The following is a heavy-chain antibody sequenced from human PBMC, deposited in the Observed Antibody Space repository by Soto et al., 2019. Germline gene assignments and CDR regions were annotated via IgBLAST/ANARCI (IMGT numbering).Heavy chain of an antibody. J-gene: IGHJ5*02. CDR2: IYSGGST. CDR3: ARVAHGVFENWFDP. V-gene: IGHV3-66*01. Sequence: EVQLVESGGGLVQPGGSLRLSCAASGFTVSSNYMSWVRQAPGKGLEWVSVIYSGGSTYYADSVKGRFTISRDNSKNTLYLQMNSLRAEDTAVYYCARVAHGVFENWFDPWGQGTLVTVPS. CDR1: GFTVSSNY. D-gene: IGHD2-8*01.